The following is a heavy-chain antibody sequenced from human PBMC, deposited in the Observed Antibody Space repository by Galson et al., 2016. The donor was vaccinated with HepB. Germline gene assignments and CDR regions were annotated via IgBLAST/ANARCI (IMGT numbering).Heavy chain of an antibody. J-gene: IGHJ1*01. CDR3: ATTPGYSIDLRGYFQH. D-gene: IGHD5-12*01. Sequence: SLRLSCAASGFNVRSNYMNWVRQAPGRGLEWVSVIYSGGSTYYADSVEGQFTISRDTSKNTLYLQMNSLRVEDAAVYYCATTPGYSIDLRGYFQHWGQGTLVTVS. CDR2: IYSGGST. CDR1: GFNVRSNY. V-gene: IGHV3-66*02.